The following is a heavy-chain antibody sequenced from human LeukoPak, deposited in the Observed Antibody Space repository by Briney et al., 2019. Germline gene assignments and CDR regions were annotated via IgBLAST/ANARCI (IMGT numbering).Heavy chain of an antibody. Sequence: ASVKVSCKASGYTFTSFDINWVRQATGQGLEWMGWMNPNSGNTGYAQKFQGRVTMTRNTSISTAYMELSSLRAEDTAVYYCARDGKRQLVSHYYYYGMDVWGQGTTVTVSS. V-gene: IGHV1-8*01. D-gene: IGHD6-13*01. CDR2: MNPNSGNT. J-gene: IGHJ6*02. CDR3: ARDGKRQLVSHYYYYGMDV. CDR1: GYTFTSFD.